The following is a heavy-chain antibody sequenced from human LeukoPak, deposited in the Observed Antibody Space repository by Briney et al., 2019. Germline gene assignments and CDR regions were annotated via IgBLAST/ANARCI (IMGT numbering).Heavy chain of an antibody. CDR3: ARDLPPPDI. J-gene: IGHJ3*02. Sequence: PSETLSLTCAVYGGSFSGYYWSWIRQPPGKGLEWIGEINHSGSTNHNPSLKSRVTISVDTSKNQFSLKLSSVTAADTAVYYCARDLPPPDIWGQGTMVTVSS. CDR1: GGSFSGYY. CDR2: INHSGST. V-gene: IGHV4-34*01.